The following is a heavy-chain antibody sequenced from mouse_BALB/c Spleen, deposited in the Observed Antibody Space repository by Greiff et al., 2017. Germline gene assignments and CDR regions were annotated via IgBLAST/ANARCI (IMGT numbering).Heavy chain of an antibody. Sequence: VQGVESAAELARPGASVKMSCKASGYTFTSYTMHWVKQRPGQGLEWIGYINPSSGYTEYNQKFKDKTTLTADKSSSTAYMQLSSLTSEDSAVYYCARPGGNWFAYWGQGTLVTVSA. CDR2: INPSSGYT. V-gene: IGHV1-4*02. D-gene: IGHD2-1*01. CDR3: ARPGGNWFAY. CDR1: GYTFTSYT. J-gene: IGHJ3*01.